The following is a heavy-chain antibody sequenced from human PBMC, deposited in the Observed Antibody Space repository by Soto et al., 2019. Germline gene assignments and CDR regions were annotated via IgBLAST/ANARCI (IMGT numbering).Heavy chain of an antibody. V-gene: IGHV3-11*01. J-gene: IGHJ3*02. CDR3: ARSDIVVVVAAKGFYAFDI. D-gene: IGHD2-15*01. Sequence: PGGSLRLPCAASGFTFSDYYMSWIRQAPGKGLEWVSYISSSGSTIYYADSVKGRFTISRDNAKNSLYLQMNSLRAEDTAVYYCARSDIVVVVAAKGFYAFDIWGQGTMVTVSS. CDR1: GFTFSDYY. CDR2: ISSSGSTI.